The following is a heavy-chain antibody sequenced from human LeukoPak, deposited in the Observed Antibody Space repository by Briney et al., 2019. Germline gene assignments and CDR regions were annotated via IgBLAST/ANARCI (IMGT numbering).Heavy chain of an antibody. CDR1: GYTFTSYY. J-gene: IGHJ6*03. CDR3: ARDNKVRGVIINYYYYYMDV. Sequence: SVKVSCKSSGYTFTSYYMHWLGQAPAQGLDWMGLINPSGGSTSYGQKFRGRVTMTRDISTSTVYMELSSLRSEDTAVYYCARDNKVRGVIINYYYYYMDVWGKGTTVTVSS. CDR2: INPSGGST. D-gene: IGHD3-10*01. V-gene: IGHV1-46*01.